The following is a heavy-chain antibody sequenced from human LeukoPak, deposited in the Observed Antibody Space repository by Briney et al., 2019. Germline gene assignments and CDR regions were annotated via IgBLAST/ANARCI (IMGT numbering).Heavy chain of an antibody. D-gene: IGHD5-12*01. CDR1: GFTFSSYG. Sequence: GGSLRLSCAASGFTFSSYGMHWVRQAPGKGLEWVSSISSSSSYIYYADSVKGRFTISRDNAKNSLYLQMNSLRAEDTAVYYCARDQVYSGYDFFDYWGQGTLVTVSS. CDR2: ISSSSSYI. V-gene: IGHV3-21*01. J-gene: IGHJ4*02. CDR3: ARDQVYSGYDFFDY.